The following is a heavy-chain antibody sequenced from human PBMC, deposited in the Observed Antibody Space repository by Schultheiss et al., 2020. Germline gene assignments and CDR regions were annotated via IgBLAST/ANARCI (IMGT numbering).Heavy chain of an antibody. Sequence: GGSLRLSCVASGFTVSSKYMSWVRQAPGKGLEWVSVLYSGGSTYYADSVKGRFTISRDNSKNILYLQMNSLRAEDTAVYYCARGRAAASAWDNVLDIWGQGTMVTVAS. CDR2: LYSGGST. V-gene: IGHV3-66*01. CDR3: ARGRAAASAWDNVLDI. CDR1: GFTVSSKY. D-gene: IGHD6-13*01. J-gene: IGHJ3*02.